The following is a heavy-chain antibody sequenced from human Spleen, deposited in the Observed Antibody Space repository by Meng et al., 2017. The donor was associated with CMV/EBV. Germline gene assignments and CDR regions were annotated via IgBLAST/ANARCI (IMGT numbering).Heavy chain of an antibody. V-gene: IGHV1-18*01. D-gene: IGHD4-17*01. CDR1: GYNFDIYG. CDR2: VSAENGDT. J-gene: IGHJ4*02. Sequence: QIQLVQSGPELRRPGASVKVSCKASGYNFDIYGITWVRQAPGQGLEWVGWVSAENGDTNYGQKFQGRITVTADTFTNTAYMEMRSLRSDDSATYYCARAGAAVTTNFDFWGQGTLVTVSS. CDR3: ARAGAAVTTNFDF.